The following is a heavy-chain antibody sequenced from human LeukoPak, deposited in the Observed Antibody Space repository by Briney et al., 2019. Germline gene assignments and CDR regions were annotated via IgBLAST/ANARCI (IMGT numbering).Heavy chain of an antibody. CDR3: ARGNSFSSGWSPSYYYYGMDV. J-gene: IGHJ6*04. CDR1: GYTFTSYY. Sequence: ASVKVSCKASGYTFTSYYMHWVRQAPGQGLEWMGIINPSGGSTSYAQKFQGRVTMTRDMSTSTVYMELSSLRSEDTAVYYCARGNSFSSGWSPSYYYYGMDVWDKGTTVTVSS. V-gene: IGHV1-46*01. CDR2: INPSGGST. D-gene: IGHD6-19*01.